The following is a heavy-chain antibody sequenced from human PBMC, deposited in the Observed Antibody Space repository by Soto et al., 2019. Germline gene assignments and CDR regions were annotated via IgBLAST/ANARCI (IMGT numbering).Heavy chain of an antibody. Sequence: GGSLRLSCAASGFTFSSYEMNWVRQAPGKGLEWVSYISSSGSTIYYADSVKGRFTISRDNAKNSLYLQMNSLRAEDTAVYYCARDSSSLGFGYWGQGTLVTVYS. D-gene: IGHD1-26*01. CDR1: GFTFSSYE. CDR3: ARDSSSLGFGY. V-gene: IGHV3-48*03. J-gene: IGHJ4*02. CDR2: ISSSGSTI.